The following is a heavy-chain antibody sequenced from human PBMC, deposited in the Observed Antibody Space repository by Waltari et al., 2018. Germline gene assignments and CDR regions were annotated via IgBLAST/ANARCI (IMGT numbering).Heavy chain of an antibody. CDR2: INPNSGGT. D-gene: IGHD3-22*01. J-gene: IGHJ4*02. Sequence: QVQLVQSGAEVKKPGASVQVSCKASGYTFTGYSLHWVRQAPGQGLEWMGRINPNSGGTNYAQKFQGRVTMTRDTSISTAYMELSRLRSDDTAVYYCARLSSGYYDGVDYWGQGTLVTVSS. V-gene: IGHV1-2*06. CDR3: ARLSSGYYDGVDY. CDR1: GYTFTGYS.